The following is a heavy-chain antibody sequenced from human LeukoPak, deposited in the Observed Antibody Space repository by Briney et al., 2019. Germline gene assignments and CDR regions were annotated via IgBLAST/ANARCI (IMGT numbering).Heavy chain of an antibody. CDR1: GFTFSSYE. Sequence: GGSLRLSCAASGFTFSSYEMNWVRQAPGKGLEWVSYISSSGSTIYYADSVKGRFTISRDNAKNSLYLQMNSLRAEDTAVYYCARDRHYYDSSGYYYDPLPWGQGTLVAVSS. J-gene: IGHJ5*02. CDR3: ARDRHYYDSSGYYYDPLP. D-gene: IGHD3-22*01. V-gene: IGHV3-48*03. CDR2: ISSSGSTI.